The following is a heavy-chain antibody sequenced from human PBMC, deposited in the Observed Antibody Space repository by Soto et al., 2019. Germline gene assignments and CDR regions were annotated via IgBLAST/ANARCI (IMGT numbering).Heavy chain of an antibody. D-gene: IGHD4-17*01. J-gene: IGHJ6*02. Sequence: ASVKVSCKVSGYTLTELSMHWVRQAPGKGLEWMGGFDPEDGETIYAQKFQGRVTMTEDTSTDTAYMELSSLRSEDTAVYYCATGGLRHYYYGMDVWGQGTTVTVSS. CDR2: FDPEDGET. CDR1: GYTLTELS. V-gene: IGHV1-24*01. CDR3: ATGGLRHYYYGMDV.